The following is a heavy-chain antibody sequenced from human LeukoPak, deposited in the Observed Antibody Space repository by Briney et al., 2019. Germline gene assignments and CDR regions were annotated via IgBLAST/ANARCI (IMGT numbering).Heavy chain of an antibody. CDR2: IYYSGST. Sequence: SETLSLTCTVSGGSISSYYWSWIRQPPGKGLEWIGYIYYSGSTNYNPSLKSRVTISVDTSKKQFSLKMSSVTAADTAVYYCARGGGPPSYLDYLGQGTLVTVSS. J-gene: IGHJ4*02. D-gene: IGHD3-16*01. CDR1: GGSISSYY. V-gene: IGHV4-59*01. CDR3: ARGGGPPSYLDY.